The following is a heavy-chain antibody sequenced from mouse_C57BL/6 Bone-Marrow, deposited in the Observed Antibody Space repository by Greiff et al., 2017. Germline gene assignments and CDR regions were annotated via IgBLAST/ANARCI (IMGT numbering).Heavy chain of an antibody. CDR1: GFSLTSYG. D-gene: IGHD2-3*01. J-gene: IGHJ3*01. V-gene: IGHV2-2*01. Sequence: VQLVESGPGLVQPSQSLSITCTVSGFSLTSYGVHWVRQSPGKGLEWLGVIWSVGSTDYNAAFISRLSISKDNSKSKVFFKMNSLQADDTAIYYGARKNLYDGYYVAWFAYWGQGTLVTVSA. CDR2: IWSVGST. CDR3: ARKNLYDGYYVAWFAY.